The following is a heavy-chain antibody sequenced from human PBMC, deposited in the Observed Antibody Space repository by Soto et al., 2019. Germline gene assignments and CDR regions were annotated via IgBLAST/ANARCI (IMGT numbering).Heavy chain of an antibody. J-gene: IGHJ4*02. CDR1: GGSITLYY. CDR3: ARVEGNYYDSSGFILY. Sequence: PSETLSLTCTVSGGSITLYYWNWIRRSPGKGLEWIGYMYSSGSTNYRSSLKSRVTISGDTSKNQFSLRLRSVTAADTAVYYCARVEGNYYDSSGFILYWGQGTLVTVSS. CDR2: MYSSGST. D-gene: IGHD3-22*01. V-gene: IGHV4-59*01.